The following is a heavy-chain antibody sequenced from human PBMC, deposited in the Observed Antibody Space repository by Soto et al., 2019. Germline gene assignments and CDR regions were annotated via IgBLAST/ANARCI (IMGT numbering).Heavy chain of an antibody. Sequence: GGSLRLSCAASGFTFSSYAMHWVRQAPGKGLEWVAVISYDGSNKYYADSVKGRFTISRDNSKNTLYLQMNSLRAEDTAVYYCARGGRYFDWLLGTHWGQGTLVTVS. CDR3: ARGGRYFDWLLGTH. CDR1: GFTFSSYA. D-gene: IGHD3-9*01. V-gene: IGHV3-30-3*01. J-gene: IGHJ4*02. CDR2: ISYDGSNK.